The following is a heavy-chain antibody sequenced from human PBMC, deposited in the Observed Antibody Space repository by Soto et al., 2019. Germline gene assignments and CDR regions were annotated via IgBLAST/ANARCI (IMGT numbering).Heavy chain of an antibody. CDR3: ARGGSGWAEYFQH. CDR1: GDSIGSTDSY. CDR2: IYYTGGT. J-gene: IGHJ1*01. Sequence: QVQLQESGPGLVEPSQTLSLTCTVSGDSIGSTDSYWSWIRRPPGKGLEWIGYIYYTGGTFYNPSLKSRLTLSLATSNNQFSLTLTSVTAADTGMYYCARGGSGWAEYFQHWGQGTLVAVSS. D-gene: IGHD6-25*01. V-gene: IGHV4-30-4*08.